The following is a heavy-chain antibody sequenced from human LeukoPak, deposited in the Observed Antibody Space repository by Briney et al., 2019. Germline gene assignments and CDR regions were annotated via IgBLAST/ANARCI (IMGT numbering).Heavy chain of an antibody. CDR2: VSGGGDNT. Sequence: GGSLRLSCAASGFTFSNYAMNWVRQAPGKGLQWVSAVSGGGDNTYYADSVKGRFTISRDNSNDMVYLQMNWLRAEDTAVYYCAKRFGSGWGTDVFDFWGQGTMVTVSS. CDR3: AKRFGSGWGTDVFDF. CDR1: GFTFSNYA. V-gene: IGHV3-23*01. J-gene: IGHJ3*01. D-gene: IGHD6-19*01.